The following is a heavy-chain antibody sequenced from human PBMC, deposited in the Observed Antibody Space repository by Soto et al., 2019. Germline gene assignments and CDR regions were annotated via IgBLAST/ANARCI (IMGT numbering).Heavy chain of an antibody. J-gene: IGHJ5*01. CDR1: GGSISSYY. CDR2: IYYSGST. CDR3: ARSITTPGCIDS. D-gene: IGHD6-13*01. Sequence: SETLSLTCTVSGGSISSYYWSWIRQHPGKGLEWIGYIYYSGSTYYNPSLKSRVTISVDTSKNQFSLQLNSVTPEDTAVYYCARSITTPGCIDSWGQGTLVTVSS. V-gene: IGHV4-59*06.